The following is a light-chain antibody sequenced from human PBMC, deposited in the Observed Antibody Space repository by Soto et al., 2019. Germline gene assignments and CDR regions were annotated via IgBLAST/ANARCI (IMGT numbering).Light chain of an antibody. CDR1: KLGDKY. J-gene: IGLJ1*01. V-gene: IGLV3-1*01. CDR3: QTWDTSTAV. CDR2: QDS. Sequence: SYELTQPPSVSVSPGQTASITCSGDKLGDKYVCWYQQKPGQSPVLVIYQDSKRPSGIPDRVSGSNSGNTATLTISGTQAMDESDYYCQTWDTSTAVFGTGTKLNVL.